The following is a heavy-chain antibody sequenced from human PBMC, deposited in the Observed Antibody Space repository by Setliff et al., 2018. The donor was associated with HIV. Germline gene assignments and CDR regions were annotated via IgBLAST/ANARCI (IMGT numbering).Heavy chain of an antibody. CDR3: ARTRGYTYGYIDS. CDR2: IYYSGST. Sequence: SETLSLTSTVSGDSTSSSSSYWGWIRQPPGRGLEWIGSIYYSGSTYYNPSLKSRVTISVDTSKNQFSLKLNSVTAADTAVYYCARTRGYTYGYIDSWAQGTLVTVSS. D-gene: IGHD5-18*01. V-gene: IGHV4-39*01. J-gene: IGHJ4*02. CDR1: GDSTSSSSSY.